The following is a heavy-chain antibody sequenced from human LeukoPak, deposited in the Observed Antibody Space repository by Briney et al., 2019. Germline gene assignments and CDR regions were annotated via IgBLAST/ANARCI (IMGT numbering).Heavy chain of an antibody. J-gene: IGHJ4*02. CDR2: ISDDGNRK. Sequence: GGSLRLSCAASGFTFSNYYMHWGRQAPGEGLEWVAVISDDGNRKYYADSVQGRFTISRDNSKNTLYLQMNSLRAEDTAVYFCVKDLSGYWTFDYWGQGTLVTVSS. V-gene: IGHV3-30*18. CDR3: VKDLSGYWTFDY. CDR1: GFTFSNYY. D-gene: IGHD1-1*01.